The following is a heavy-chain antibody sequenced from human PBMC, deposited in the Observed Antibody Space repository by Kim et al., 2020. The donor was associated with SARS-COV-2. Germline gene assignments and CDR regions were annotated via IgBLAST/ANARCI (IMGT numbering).Heavy chain of an antibody. J-gene: IGHJ4*02. CDR2: T. CDR3: AKDDRRHTPGY. V-gene: IGHV3-23*01. Sequence: TYYPDSVKGRVSVSRDNSRNTLYLPMNSLRGDDTAVYYCAKDDRRHTPGYWGQGTLVTVSS.